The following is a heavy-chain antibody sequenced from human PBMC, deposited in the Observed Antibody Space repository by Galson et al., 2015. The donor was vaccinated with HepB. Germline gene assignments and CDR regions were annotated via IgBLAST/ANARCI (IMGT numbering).Heavy chain of an antibody. J-gene: IGHJ4*02. V-gene: IGHV3-74*01. Sequence: SLRLSCAASGFTFSSYLMHWVRQAPGKGLAWVSRIYCDGIGIDYADSVKGRFTISRDNAKNTLFLEMRSLRAEDTAVYYCAREEDYGGNFEYGGQGILVTVSS. CDR2: IYCDGIGI. CDR1: GFTFSSYL. CDR3: AREEDYGGNFEY. D-gene: IGHD4-23*01.